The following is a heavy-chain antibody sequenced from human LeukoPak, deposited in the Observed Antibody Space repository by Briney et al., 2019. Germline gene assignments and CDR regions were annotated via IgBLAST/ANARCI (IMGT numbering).Heavy chain of an antibody. Sequence: SETLSLTCTVSGASISSYYWSWIRQPPGKGLEWIGYIYYSGSTNYNPALKSRVTISEDTSKNQISLKLSSVTAADTAVYYCARVRGYYDSSGYDYWGQGTLVSVSS. D-gene: IGHD3-22*01. CDR2: IYYSGST. J-gene: IGHJ4*02. CDR1: GASISSYY. V-gene: IGHV4-59*01. CDR3: ARVRGYYDSSGYDY.